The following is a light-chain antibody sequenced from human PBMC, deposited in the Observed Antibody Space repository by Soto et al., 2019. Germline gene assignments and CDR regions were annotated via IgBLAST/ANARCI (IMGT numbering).Light chain of an antibody. Sequence: DIVMTQSPATLSLSPGDRATLSCWASRTVSTNLAWYQQKPGQAPRLLIYYTSTRATGIPARFSGSGSAKEFPLTLSRLQPEDSSVYYCQQYNNWPPVATFGPGTKV. J-gene: IGKJ3*01. V-gene: IGKV3-15*01. CDR1: RTVSTN. CDR3: QQYNNWPPVAT. CDR2: YTS.